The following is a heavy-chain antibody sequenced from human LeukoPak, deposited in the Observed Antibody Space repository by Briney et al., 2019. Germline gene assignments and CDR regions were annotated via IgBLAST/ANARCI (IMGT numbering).Heavy chain of an antibody. D-gene: IGHD6-13*01. CDR1: GGSFSGYY. J-gene: IGHJ4*02. CDR2: INHSGST. CDR3: ARGPPYRSSWSGRNYFDY. Sequence: SETLSLTCAVYGGSFSGYYWSWIRQPPGKGLEWIGEINHSGSTNYNPSLKSRVTISVDTSKNQFSLKLSSVTAADTAVYYCARGPPYRSSWSGRNYFDYWGQGTLVTVST. V-gene: IGHV4-34*01.